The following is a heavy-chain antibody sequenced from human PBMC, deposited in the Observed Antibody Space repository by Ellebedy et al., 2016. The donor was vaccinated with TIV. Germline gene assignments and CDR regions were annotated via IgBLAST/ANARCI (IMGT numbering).Heavy chain of an antibody. J-gene: IGHJ4*02. Sequence: SETLSLXXTVSGGSISSGGYYWSWIRQHPGKGLEWIGSIYYSGSTNYNPSLKSRVTISGDTSKNQFSLKLSSVTAADTAVYFCARLTALRSGYLWYFDYWGQGTLVTVSS. D-gene: IGHD3-22*01. CDR2: IYYSGST. V-gene: IGHV4-39*07. CDR1: GGSISSGGYY. CDR3: ARLTALRSGYLWYFDY.